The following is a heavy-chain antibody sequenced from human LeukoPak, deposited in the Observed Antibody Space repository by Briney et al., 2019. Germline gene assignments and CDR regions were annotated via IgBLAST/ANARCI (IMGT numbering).Heavy chain of an antibody. J-gene: IGHJ5*02. CDR2: IYTSGST. D-gene: IGHD3-22*01. CDR1: GGSISSYY. CDR3: ARGSHYDSSGYYYDGCFGP. V-gene: IGHV4-4*07. Sequence: SETLSLTCTVSGGSISSYYWSWVRQHAGKGLEWIRRIYTSGSTNYNPSLKSRVTMSVDTSKNQFSLKLSSETAADTAVYYCARGSHYDSSGYYYDGCFGPWGQGTLVTVSS.